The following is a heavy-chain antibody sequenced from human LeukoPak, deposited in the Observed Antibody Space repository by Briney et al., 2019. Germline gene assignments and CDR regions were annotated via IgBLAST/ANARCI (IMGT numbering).Heavy chain of an antibody. CDR3: ARGTVPNAFDI. CDR2: IYTSGST. CDR1: GGSISTYY. D-gene: IGHD1/OR15-1a*01. J-gene: IGHJ3*02. Sequence: PSETLSLTCTVSGGSISTYYWSWIRQPAGKGLEWIGRIYTSGSTNYNPSLKSRVTMSVDTSKNQFSPKLSSVTATDTAVYFCARGTVPNAFDIWGQGTMVTVS. V-gene: IGHV4-4*07.